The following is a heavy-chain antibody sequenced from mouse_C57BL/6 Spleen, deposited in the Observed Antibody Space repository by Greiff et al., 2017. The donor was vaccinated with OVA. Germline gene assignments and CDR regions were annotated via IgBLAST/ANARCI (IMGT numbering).Heavy chain of an antibody. Sequence: VQLQQSGPELVKPGASVKMSCKASGYTFTDYNMHWVKQSHGKSLEWIGYINPNNGGTSYNQKFKGKATLTVNKSSSTAYMELRSLTSEDSAVYYCARPITTVVAFDYWGQGTTLTVSS. V-gene: IGHV1-22*01. J-gene: IGHJ2*01. D-gene: IGHD1-1*01. CDR3: ARPITTVVAFDY. CDR1: GYTFTDYN. CDR2: INPNNGGT.